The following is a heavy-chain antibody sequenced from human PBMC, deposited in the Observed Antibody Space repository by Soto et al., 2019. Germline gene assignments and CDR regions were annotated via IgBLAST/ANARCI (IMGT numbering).Heavy chain of an antibody. CDR3: ARGPLDYPIPDFDY. Sequence: QVQLLQSGAEVKKPGASVKVSCKASGYTFTSYGISWVRQAPGQGLEWMGWISTFNSHTAYAQKVQGRVAMTTDRSTGTAYMELRSLRSDDTAVYYCARGPLDYPIPDFDYWGQGTLVTVSS. CDR1: GYTFTSYG. D-gene: IGHD2-8*01. V-gene: IGHV1-18*01. J-gene: IGHJ4*02. CDR2: ISTFNSHT.